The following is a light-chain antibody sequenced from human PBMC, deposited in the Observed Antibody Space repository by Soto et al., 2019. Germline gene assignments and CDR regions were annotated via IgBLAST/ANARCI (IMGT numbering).Light chain of an antibody. V-gene: IGKV2-28*01. CDR3: MQGTHWPIT. CDR2: LGS. Sequence: DIVMTQSPLSLPVTPGEPASISCRSSQSLLHSNGYNYLDWYLQKPGQSPQLLIYLGSNRASGVPDRFSGSGSGTDFALKISRAEAEDVGVYYCMQGTHWPITFGQGTRLEIK. J-gene: IGKJ5*01. CDR1: QSLLHSNGYNY.